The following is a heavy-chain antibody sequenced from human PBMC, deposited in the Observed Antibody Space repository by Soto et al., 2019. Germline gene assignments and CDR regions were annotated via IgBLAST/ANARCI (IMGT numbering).Heavy chain of an antibody. D-gene: IGHD5-18*01. CDR3: ATMVSFGSLNWFDP. Sequence: QVQLVQSGAEVKKPGASVKVSCKASGYTFTNNDVSWVRQATGQGLDWMGWVNPGSGDTRYAQKFHGRLMMSRDSPIATAYVALNRMTSEETAISYCATMVSFGSLNWFDPLGQGTLVTVSS. CDR2: VNPGSGDT. CDR1: GYTFTNND. V-gene: IGHV1-8*01. J-gene: IGHJ5*02.